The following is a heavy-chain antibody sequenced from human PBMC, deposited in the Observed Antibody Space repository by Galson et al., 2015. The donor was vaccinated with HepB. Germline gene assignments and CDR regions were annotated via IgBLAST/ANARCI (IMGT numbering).Heavy chain of an antibody. CDR2: IIPIFVTS. Sequence: SVKVSCKASGGTFSSFVSSWVRQAPGQGLEWMGAIIPIFVTSNYAQKFQGRVTITADRSTSTAYMELSSLRSEDTAVYYCATTTVGWRGSISIFGVGPSHYYYYGMDVWGQGTTVSVSS. CDR1: GGTFSSFV. V-gene: IGHV1-69*06. CDR3: ATTTVGWRGSISIFGVGPSHYYYYGMDV. D-gene: IGHD3-3*01. J-gene: IGHJ6*02.